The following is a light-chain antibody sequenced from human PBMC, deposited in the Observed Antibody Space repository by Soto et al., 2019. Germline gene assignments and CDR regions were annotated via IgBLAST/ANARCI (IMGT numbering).Light chain of an antibody. J-gene: IGKJ1*01. Sequence: DIHMTQSPSTLSASLLYIVTITCXVSQSISSWLAWYQQKPGKAPKLLIYDASSLESGVPSRFSGSGSGTEFTLTISSLQPDDFATYYCQQYNSYSRTFGQGTKVDIK. CDR1: QSISSW. CDR3: QQYNSYSRT. V-gene: IGKV1-5*01. CDR2: DAS.